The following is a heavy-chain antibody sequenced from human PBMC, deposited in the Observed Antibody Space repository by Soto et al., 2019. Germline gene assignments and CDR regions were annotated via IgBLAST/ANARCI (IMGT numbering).Heavy chain of an antibody. V-gene: IGHV4-59*12. D-gene: IGHD3-3*02. J-gene: IGHJ4*02. CDR1: GGSISSYY. Sequence: SETLSLTWTVSGGSISSYYWDWIRQPPGKGLEWIGYTHYSGNTNYHPSLKGRVTISLDTSRNQFSLNLSAVTAADTAVYYCARHTWTIRAGFDYWGQGALVTVSS. CDR2: THYSGNT. CDR3: ARHTWTIRAGFDY.